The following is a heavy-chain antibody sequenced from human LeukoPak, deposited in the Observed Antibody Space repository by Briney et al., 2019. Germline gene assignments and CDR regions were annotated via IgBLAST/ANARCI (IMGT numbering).Heavy chain of an antibody. Sequence: SVKVSCKASGFTFTSSAVQWVRQARGQRLEWIGWIVVGSGNTNYAQKFQERVTITRDMSTSTAYMELSSLRSEDTAVYYCAADRYCSSTSCYYGDAFDIWGQGTMVTVSS. J-gene: IGHJ3*02. D-gene: IGHD2-2*01. CDR3: AADRYCSSTSCYYGDAFDI. V-gene: IGHV1-58*01. CDR1: GFTFTSSA. CDR2: IVVGSGNT.